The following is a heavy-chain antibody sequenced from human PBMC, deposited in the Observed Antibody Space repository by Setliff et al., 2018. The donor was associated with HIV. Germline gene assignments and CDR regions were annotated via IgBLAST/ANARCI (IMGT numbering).Heavy chain of an antibody. CDR3: AKGVKWLDP. CDR1: GFPVSDNY. D-gene: IGHD3-16*01. J-gene: IGHJ5*02. CDR2: MYSDGRT. V-gene: IGHV3-53*01. Sequence: GGSLRLSCAASGFPVSDNYMTWVRQAPGKGLEWVSVMYSDGRTFYADSVKGRFTIYRDDSKNTVYLQMHSLRVDDTAAYHCAKGVKWLDPWGQGTLVTVSS.